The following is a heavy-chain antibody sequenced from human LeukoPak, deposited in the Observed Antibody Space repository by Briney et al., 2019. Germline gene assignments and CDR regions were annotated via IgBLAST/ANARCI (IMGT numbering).Heavy chain of an antibody. Sequence: GGSLRLSCAASGFTLSSYAMSWVRQAPGKGLEWVSSISARGGSTNYADSVKGRFTISSDNSKNTVYLQMNSLRAEDTAVYYCAKVMKGSERLTMVRGVIIKTAGLYYMDVWGKGTTVTVSS. V-gene: IGHV3-23*01. J-gene: IGHJ6*03. D-gene: IGHD3-10*01. CDR1: GFTLSSYA. CDR2: ISARGGST. CDR3: AKVMKGSERLTMVRGVIIKTAGLYYMDV.